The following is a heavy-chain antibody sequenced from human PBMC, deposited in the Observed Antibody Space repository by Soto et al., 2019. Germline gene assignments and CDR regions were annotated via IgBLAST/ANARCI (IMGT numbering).Heavy chain of an antibody. Sequence: SETLSLTCTVSGGSISSYYWSWIRQPPGKGLEWIGYIYYSASTNYSPSLKSRVTISVDTSKNQFSLNLSSVTAADTAVYYCARAYGGYADYWGQGALVTVSS. CDR3: ARAYGGYADY. J-gene: IGHJ4*02. V-gene: IGHV4-59*08. D-gene: IGHD5-12*01. CDR2: IYYSAST. CDR1: GGSISSYY.